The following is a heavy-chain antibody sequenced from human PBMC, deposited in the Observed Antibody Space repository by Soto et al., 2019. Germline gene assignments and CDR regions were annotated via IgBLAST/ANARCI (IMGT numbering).Heavy chain of an antibody. D-gene: IGHD5-12*01. V-gene: IGHV1-18*01. CDR3: ARGLYSGYDSPTKVFDY. CDR1: GYTFTSYG. CDR2: ISDYNGNT. Sequence: QVQLVQSGAEVKKPGASVKVSCKASGYTFTSYGISWVRQAPGQGLEWMGWISDYNGNTNYAQKLQGRVTMTTDTSTSTAYMELRSLRSDDTAVYYCARGLYSGYDSPTKVFDYWGQGTLVTVSS. J-gene: IGHJ4*02.